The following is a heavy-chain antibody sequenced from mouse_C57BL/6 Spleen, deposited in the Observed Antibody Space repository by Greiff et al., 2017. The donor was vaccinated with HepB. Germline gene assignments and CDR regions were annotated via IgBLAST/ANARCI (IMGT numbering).Heavy chain of an antibody. CDR1: GFTFSSYT. V-gene: IGHV5-9*01. CDR3: ARVGYGSSYFDY. CDR2: ISGGGGNT. J-gene: IGHJ2*01. D-gene: IGHD1-1*01. Sequence: DVMLVESGGGLVKPGGSLKLSCAASGFTFSSYTMSWVRQTPEKRLEWVATISGGGGNTYYPDSVKGRFTISRDNAKNTLYLQMSSLRSEDTALYYCARVGYGSSYFDYWGQGTTLTVSS.